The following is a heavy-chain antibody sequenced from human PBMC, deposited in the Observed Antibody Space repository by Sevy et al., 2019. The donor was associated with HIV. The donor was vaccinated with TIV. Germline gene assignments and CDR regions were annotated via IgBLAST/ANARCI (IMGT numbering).Heavy chain of an antibody. CDR2: ISSSSSYI. D-gene: IGHD6-19*01. J-gene: IGHJ3*02. CDR1: GFTFSSYS. CDR3: ASHIAVATHDAFDI. Sequence: GGSLRLSCAASGFTFSSYSMNWVRQAPGKGLEWVSSISSSSSYIYYADSVKGRFTISRDNAKNSLYLQMNSLRAEDTAVYYCASHIAVATHDAFDIWGQWTMVTVSS. V-gene: IGHV3-21*01.